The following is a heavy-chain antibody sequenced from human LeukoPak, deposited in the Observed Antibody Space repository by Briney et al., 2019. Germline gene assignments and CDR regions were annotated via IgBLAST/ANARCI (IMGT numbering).Heavy chain of an antibody. V-gene: IGHV4-39*01. CDR1: GGSISSSSYY. CDR3: ARYYYGSGSYYEGPDAFDI. D-gene: IGHD3-10*01. J-gene: IGHJ3*02. Sequence: PSGTLSLTCTVSGGSISSSSYYWGWIRQPPGKGLEWIGNIYYSGSTYYNPSLKSRVTISIDTSKNQFSLKLNSVTAADTAVYYCARYYYGSGSYYEGPDAFDIWGQGTMVTVSS. CDR2: IYYSGST.